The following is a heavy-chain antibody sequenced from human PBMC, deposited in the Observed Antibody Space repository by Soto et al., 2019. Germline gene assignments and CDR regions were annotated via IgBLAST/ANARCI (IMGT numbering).Heavy chain of an antibody. J-gene: IGHJ4*02. D-gene: IGHD3-22*01. CDR3: AKDTYYYDRSGYYTYDH. CDR2: VSYDGSNK. CDR1: GFTFSSYG. V-gene: IGHV3-30*18. Sequence: GGSLRLSCAASGFTFSSYGVHWVRQAPGKGLEWVASVSYDGSNKHYGDSVKGRFTISRDNSRNTLDLQMNSLRAEDTAVYYCAKDTYYYDRSGYYTYDHWGQGP.